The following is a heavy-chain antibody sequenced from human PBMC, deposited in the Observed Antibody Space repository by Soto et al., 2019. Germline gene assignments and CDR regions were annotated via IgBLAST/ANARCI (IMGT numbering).Heavy chain of an antibody. J-gene: IGHJ4*02. D-gene: IGHD6-19*01. CDR1: GFTFSSYA. Sequence: EVQLLESGGGLVQPGGSLRLSCAASGFTFSSYAMSWVRQAPGKGLEWVAAISGSGGSTYYADSVKGRSTISRDNSKNSLFLQMSSLRDEDTAVYYCAKALGTALYSSGPYYFDCWGQGSMVTVSS. V-gene: IGHV3-23*01. CDR2: ISGSGGST. CDR3: AKALGTALYSSGPYYFDC.